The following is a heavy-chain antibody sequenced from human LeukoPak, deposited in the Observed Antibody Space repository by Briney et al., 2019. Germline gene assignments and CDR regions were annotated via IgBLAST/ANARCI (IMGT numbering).Heavy chain of an antibody. Sequence: SETLSLTCAVYGGSFSGYYWSWVRQPPGKGLEWIGEINHSGNTNYNPSLKSRVTLSVDTSKNQFSLNLSSVTAADTAVYYCASYYYGSGGEGPDAFDIWGQGTMVTVSS. D-gene: IGHD3-10*01. V-gene: IGHV4-34*01. CDR1: GGSFSGYY. CDR3: ASYYYGSGGEGPDAFDI. J-gene: IGHJ3*02. CDR2: INHSGNT.